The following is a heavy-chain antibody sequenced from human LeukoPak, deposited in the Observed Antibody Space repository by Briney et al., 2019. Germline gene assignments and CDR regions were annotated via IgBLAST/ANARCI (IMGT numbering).Heavy chain of an antibody. D-gene: IGHD5-12*01. CDR3: ARVSGYDWESFYDY. J-gene: IGHJ4*02. Sequence: SETLSLTCTVSRGSTSTYYWSCIRQPAGRGLEWIGRIYPSGNASFTPSLMSRVTMSIDTSNNQFSLKLSSVAAAARAMHFFARVSGYDWESFYDYWGQGSLVTVSS. CDR2: IYPSGNA. CDR1: RGSTSTYY. V-gene: IGHV4-4*07.